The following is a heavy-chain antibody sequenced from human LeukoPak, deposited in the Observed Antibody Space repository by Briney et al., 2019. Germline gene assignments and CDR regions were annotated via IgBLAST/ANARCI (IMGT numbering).Heavy chain of an antibody. CDR3: ARDLIGGDHDAFDI. CDR1: GGSISSSSYY. D-gene: IGHD2-21*02. Sequence: SETLSLTCTVSGGSISSSSYYWGWIRQPPGKGLEWIGSIYYSGSTYYNPSLKSRVTISVDTSKNQFSLKLSSVTAADTAVYYCARDLIGGDHDAFDIWGQGTMVTVSS. J-gene: IGHJ3*02. V-gene: IGHV4-39*07. CDR2: IYYSGST.